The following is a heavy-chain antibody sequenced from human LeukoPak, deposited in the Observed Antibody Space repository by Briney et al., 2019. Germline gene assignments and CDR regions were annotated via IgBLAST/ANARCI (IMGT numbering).Heavy chain of an antibody. V-gene: IGHV3-30*04. CDR2: ISYDGRDK. J-gene: IGHJ4*02. CDR1: GFSFSTYA. Sequence: PGGSLRLSCAASGFSFSTYAIHWVRQAPGKGLEWVAVISYDGRDKHHVDSVKGRFIISRDNSKNTLYLQMNSLRAEDTAVYYCARDRVRIESYYFDSWGQGTLVTVSS. D-gene: IGHD1-26*01. CDR3: ARDRVRIESYYFDS.